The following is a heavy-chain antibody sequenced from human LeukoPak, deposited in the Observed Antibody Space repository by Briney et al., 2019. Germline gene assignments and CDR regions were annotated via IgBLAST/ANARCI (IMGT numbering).Heavy chain of an antibody. CDR2: ISSTSSAI. J-gene: IGHJ4*02. D-gene: IGHD6-19*01. CDR3: ARGQSGWYFDY. Sequence: ETLSLTCTVSGGSISSSSYYWGWIRQAPGKGLEWISYISSTSSAIYYADSVKGRFTISRDNAENSLYLQMNSLRDEDTAVYYCARGQSGWYFDYWGQGTLVTVSS. CDR1: GGSISSSS. V-gene: IGHV3-48*02.